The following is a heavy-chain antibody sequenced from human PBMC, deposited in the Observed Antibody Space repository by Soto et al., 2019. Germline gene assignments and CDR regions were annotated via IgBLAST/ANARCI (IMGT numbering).Heavy chain of an antibody. Sequence: EVQLVESGGGLVKPGGSLRLSCAASGFTFSSYSMNWVRQAPGKGLEWVSSISSSSSYIYYADSVKGRFTISRDNAKNAMYLQMNSLRAEGTAVYYCARDSVFSGYDLGTYYYYYGMDVWGQGTTVTVSS. CDR3: ARDSVFSGYDLGTYYYYYGMDV. CDR1: GFTFSSYS. CDR2: ISSSSSYI. V-gene: IGHV3-21*01. J-gene: IGHJ6*02. D-gene: IGHD5-12*01.